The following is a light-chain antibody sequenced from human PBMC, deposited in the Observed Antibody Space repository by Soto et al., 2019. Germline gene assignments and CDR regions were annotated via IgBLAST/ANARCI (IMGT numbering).Light chain of an antibody. Sequence: DIQMTQSPATLSASLGDRVTITCRASQSISSWLAWYQQKPGKAPKLLIYDASSLQSGVPSRFSGSGSGTEFTLTISSLQPDDFATYYCQKYNNYFLYTFGQGTKVDIK. CDR1: QSISSW. J-gene: IGKJ2*01. CDR3: QKYNNYFLYT. CDR2: DAS. V-gene: IGKV1-5*01.